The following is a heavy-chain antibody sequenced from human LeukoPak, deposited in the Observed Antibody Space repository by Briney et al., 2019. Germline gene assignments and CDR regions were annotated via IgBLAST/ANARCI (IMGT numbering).Heavy chain of an antibody. CDR3: AREALDRYFDWLLPTYCYYYMDV. CDR2: IYYSGST. J-gene: IGHJ6*03. V-gene: IGHV4-39*07. D-gene: IGHD3-9*01. CDR1: GGSISSSSYY. Sequence: SETLSLTCTVSGGSISSSSYYWGWIRQPPGKGLEWIGSIYYSGSTYYNPSLKSRVTISVDTSKNQFSLKLSSVTAADTAVYYCAREALDRYFDWLLPTYCYYYMDVWGKGTTVTVSS.